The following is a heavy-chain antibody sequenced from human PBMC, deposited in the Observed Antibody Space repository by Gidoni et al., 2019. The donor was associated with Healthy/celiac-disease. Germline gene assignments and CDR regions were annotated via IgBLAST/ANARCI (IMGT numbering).Heavy chain of an antibody. CDR3: ARHGYRSGSVVIAIGAVGPYYFDY. D-gene: IGHD2-21*01. Sequence: STYYNPSLKSRVTISVDTSKNQFSLKLSSVTAADTAVYYCARHGYRSGSVVIAIGAVGPYYFDYWGQGTLVTVSS. CDR2: ST. J-gene: IGHJ4*02. V-gene: IGHV4-39*01.